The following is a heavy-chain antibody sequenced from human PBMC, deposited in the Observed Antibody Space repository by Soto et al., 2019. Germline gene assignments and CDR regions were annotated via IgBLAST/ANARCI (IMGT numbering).Heavy chain of an antibody. Sequence: SDTLSPTSAFSGVSIRSSYWWRWVRQPPGTGLEWIGEIYHSGSTNYNTSLKSRVTISVDKSKNQFSLTVTSVTAADTAVYYCARVSGSYYYGMDVWGQGTTVTVSS. V-gene: IGHV4-4*02. J-gene: IGHJ6*02. CDR2: IYHSGST. CDR1: GVSIRSSYW. CDR3: ARVSGSYYYGMDV.